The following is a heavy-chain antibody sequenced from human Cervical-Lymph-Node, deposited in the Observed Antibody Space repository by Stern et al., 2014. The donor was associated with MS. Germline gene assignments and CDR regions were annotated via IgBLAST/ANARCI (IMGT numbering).Heavy chain of an antibody. CDR1: GGSISSNY. J-gene: IGHJ4*02. Sequence: QVQLQESGPGLVKPSETLSLTCTVSGGSISSNYWSWIRQPPGKGLEWIGYLSYSGNTNYNPSLKSRVTTSVDTSQNQFSLSLSSVPAADTAVYYCARHGPPRRRDDSNHPNFDYWGPGTLVAVSS. CDR3: ARHGPPRRRDDSNHPNFDY. V-gene: IGHV4-59*08. CDR2: LSYSGNT. D-gene: IGHD5-24*01.